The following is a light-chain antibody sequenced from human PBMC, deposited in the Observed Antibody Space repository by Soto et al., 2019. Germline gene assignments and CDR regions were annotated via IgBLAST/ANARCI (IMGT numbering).Light chain of an antibody. CDR1: QSIASY. Sequence: DIQMTQSPSSLSASVGDRVTITCRASQSIASYLNWYQQKPGKAPKLLIYAASSLQSGVPSRFSDSGSGTDFTLTISSLQPEDCATYSCQQSYNTPRTFGKGTKVEIK. CDR3: QQSYNTPRT. V-gene: IGKV1-39*01. J-gene: IGKJ1*01. CDR2: AAS.